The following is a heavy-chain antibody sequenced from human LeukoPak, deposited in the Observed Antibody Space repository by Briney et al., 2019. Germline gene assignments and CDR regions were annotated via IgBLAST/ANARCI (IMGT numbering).Heavy chain of an antibody. CDR1: GFTFSSYA. D-gene: IGHD3-3*01. V-gene: IGHV3-30-3*01. J-gene: IGHJ5*02. CDR3: ARVSMEWLLFDWFDP. CDR2: ISYDGSNK. Sequence: GGSLRLSCAASGFTFSSYAMHWVRQAPGKGLEWVAVISYDGSNKYYADSVKGRFTISRDNSKNTLYLQMNSLRAEDTAVYYRARVSMEWLLFDWFDPWGQGTLVTVSS.